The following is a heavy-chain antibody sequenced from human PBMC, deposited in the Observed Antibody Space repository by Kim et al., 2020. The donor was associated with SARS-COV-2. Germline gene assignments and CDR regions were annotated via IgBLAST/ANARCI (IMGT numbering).Heavy chain of an antibody. V-gene: IGHV3-7*05. J-gene: IGHJ6*02. CDR1: GFTFSRYW. CDR3: ARDRHYVNYFYYAMDV. CDR2: VREDGSEK. D-gene: IGHD3-16*01. Sequence: GGSLRLSCAASGFTFSRYWMSWVRQAPGKGLEWVANVREDGSEKYYVESVKGRFTVSRDNAKSSLYLQMNSLRAEDMAVYYCARDRHYVNYFYYAMDVWGRGTTVTVSS.